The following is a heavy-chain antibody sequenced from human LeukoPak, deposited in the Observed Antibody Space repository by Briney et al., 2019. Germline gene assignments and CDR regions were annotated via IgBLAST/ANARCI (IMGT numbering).Heavy chain of an antibody. J-gene: IGHJ4*02. V-gene: IGHV1-46*01. CDR2: INPSGSST. CDR3: ARSDYGGYDFGY. Sequence: GASVKVSCKASGYTFTSYYMDWVRQAPGQGLEWMGIINPSGSSTSYAQKFQGRVTMTRDTSTSTAYMELSSLRSEDTAVYYCARSDYGGYDFGYWGQGTLVTVSS. D-gene: IGHD4-23*01. CDR1: GYTFTSYY.